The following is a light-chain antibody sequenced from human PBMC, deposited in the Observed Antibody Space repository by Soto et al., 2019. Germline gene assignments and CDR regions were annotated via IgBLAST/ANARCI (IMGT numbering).Light chain of an antibody. J-gene: IGLJ3*02. CDR2: GNS. CDR1: NSNIGAGYD. Sequence: QSVLTQPPSVSGAPGQRVTIACTGSNSNIGAGYDVHWYRHFPGAAPKLLLSGNSHRPSGVPDRFFGSKSGTSASLAITGLQAEDEADYYCQSYDRSLSGSVFGGGTKLTVL. V-gene: IGLV1-40*01. CDR3: QSYDRSLSGSV.